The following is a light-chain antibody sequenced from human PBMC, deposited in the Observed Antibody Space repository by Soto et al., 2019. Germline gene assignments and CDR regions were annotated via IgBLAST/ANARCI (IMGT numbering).Light chain of an antibody. CDR1: RSNIGAGYA. Sequence: QSVLTQPPSVSGAPGQRVTISCTGSRSNIGAGYAVHWYQQFPGTAPKLLIYDNTNRPSGVPDRFFASKSATSASLAITGLQAEDEADYYCQSYDSSDKLIFGGGTQLTVL. V-gene: IGLV1-40*01. CDR2: DNT. J-gene: IGLJ7*01. CDR3: QSYDSSDKLI.